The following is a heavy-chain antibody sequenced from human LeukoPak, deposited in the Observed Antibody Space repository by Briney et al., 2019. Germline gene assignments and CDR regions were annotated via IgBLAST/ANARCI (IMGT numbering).Heavy chain of an antibody. J-gene: IGHJ6*02. CDR1: GGSISSSSYY. CDR3: ARELRYRSYGMDV. Sequence: PSETLSLTCTVSGGSISSSSYYWGWIRQPPGKGLEWIGSIYYSGSTYYNPSLKSRVTISVDTSKNQFSLKVNSVTAADTAVYYCARELRYRSYGMDVWGQGTTVTVSS. D-gene: IGHD3-9*01. CDR2: IYYSGST. V-gene: IGHV4-39*07.